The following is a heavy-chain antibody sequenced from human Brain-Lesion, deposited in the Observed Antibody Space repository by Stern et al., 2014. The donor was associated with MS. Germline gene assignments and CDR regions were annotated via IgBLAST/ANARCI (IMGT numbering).Heavy chain of an antibody. Sequence: VQLVESGSGLVKPSQTLSLTCAVSDDSLNSVVYSWSWIRQPPGKGLEWIGSIYLSGRSYFSPSLKSRVTISVDRSKNQFSLKLSSVTAADTAVYYCARGDHRNSYDSSGYYYFVFDVWGQGTMVTVSS. CDR3: ARGDHRNSYDSSGYYYFVFDV. CDR1: DDSLNSVVYS. CDR2: IYLSGRS. V-gene: IGHV4-30-2*01. J-gene: IGHJ3*01. D-gene: IGHD3-22*01.